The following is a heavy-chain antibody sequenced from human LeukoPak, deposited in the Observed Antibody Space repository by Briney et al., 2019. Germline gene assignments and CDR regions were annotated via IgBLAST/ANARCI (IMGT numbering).Heavy chain of an antibody. V-gene: IGHV3-9*01. CDR2: ISWNSGSI. Sequence: GGSLRLSRAPSLYTFDDYAIHWVPHAPGKGLEWVSGISWNSGSIGYADSLKRRFTISRDNDKNSLYLQMNSLRAEDTALYYCAKDSEVLSSGSFDYWGQGTLVTVSS. J-gene: IGHJ4*02. D-gene: IGHD6-19*01. CDR1: LYTFDDYA. CDR3: AKDSEVLSSGSFDY.